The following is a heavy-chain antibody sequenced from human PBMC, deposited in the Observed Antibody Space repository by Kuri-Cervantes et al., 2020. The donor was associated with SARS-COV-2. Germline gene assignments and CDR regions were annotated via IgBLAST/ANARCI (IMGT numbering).Heavy chain of an antibody. J-gene: IGHJ4*02. V-gene: IGHV1-8*02. CDR3: ARSHTPYGGNSSPWDY. CDR2: MNPNSGNT. Sequence: ASVNVSCKASGYTFTSYDINWVRQATGQGLEWMGWMNPNSGNTGYAQKFQGRVTMTTDTSTATAFMELRSLRSFDTAVYYCARSHTPYGGNSSPWDYWGQGTLVTVSS. CDR1: GYTFTSYD. D-gene: IGHD4-23*01.